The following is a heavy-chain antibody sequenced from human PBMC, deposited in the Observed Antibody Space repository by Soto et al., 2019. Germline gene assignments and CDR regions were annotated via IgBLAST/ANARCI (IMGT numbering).Heavy chain of an antibody. CDR3: GTRPGGGGY. Sequence: EVQLVESGGGLIQPGGSLRLSCAVSGFTVSNNYMSWVRQAPGKGLEGVSVIYSGGYTAYGDSVKGRFTISRDNSKNTLFHQRTSPAAGAAAVFFWGTRPGGGGYWGQGTLVTVSS. CDR2: IYSGGYT. D-gene: IGHD3-10*01. V-gene: IGHV3-53*01. J-gene: IGHJ4*02. CDR1: GFTVSNNY.